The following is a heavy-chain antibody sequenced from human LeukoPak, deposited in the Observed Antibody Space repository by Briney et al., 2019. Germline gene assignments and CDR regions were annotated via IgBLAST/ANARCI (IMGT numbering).Heavy chain of an antibody. CDR1: GYSFTSYW. J-gene: IGHJ4*02. Sequence: GESLKISCKGSGYSFTSYWIGWVRQMPGKGLEWMGIIYPGDSDTRYSPSFQGQVTISADKSIGTAYLQLSSLKASDSAMYYCARRHLSGGDPYYFDYWGQGTLVTVSS. CDR3: ARRHLSGGDPYYFDY. D-gene: IGHD2-21*01. V-gene: IGHV5-51*01. CDR2: IYPGDSDT.